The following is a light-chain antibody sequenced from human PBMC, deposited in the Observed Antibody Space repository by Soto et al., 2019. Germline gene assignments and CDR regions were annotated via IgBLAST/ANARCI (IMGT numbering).Light chain of an antibody. J-gene: IGKJ3*01. CDR3: QQRSNWPPT. V-gene: IGKV3-11*01. CDR1: QSVSSY. Sequence: EIVLTQSPATLSLSPGERATLSCRASQSVSSYLAWYQQTPGQAPRLLIYDASYSATGIPARFSGSGSGTDFTLTISSLEPEDFLVYYCQQRSNWPPTFGPGTRVDIK. CDR2: DAS.